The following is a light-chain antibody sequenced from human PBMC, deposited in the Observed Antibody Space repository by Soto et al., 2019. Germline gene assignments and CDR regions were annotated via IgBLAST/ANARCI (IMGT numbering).Light chain of an antibody. J-gene: IGLJ1*01. Sequence: QSALAQPASVSWSPGQSVTISGTGTSSDVGAYNSVSWYQQHPDKAPQLMIYKGTQRPSGVSNRFSGSTSGNAASLTISGLQAGDEADYFCCSSAPESTYVFGTGTKVTVL. CDR3: CSSAPESTYV. V-gene: IGLV2-23*01. CDR2: KGT. CDR1: SSDVGAYNS.